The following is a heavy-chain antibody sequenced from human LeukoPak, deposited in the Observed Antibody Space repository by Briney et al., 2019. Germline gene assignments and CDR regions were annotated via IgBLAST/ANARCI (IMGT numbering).Heavy chain of an antibody. V-gene: IGHV3-74*01. CDR2: VNSDGSGT. J-gene: IGHJ6*04. CDR3: AELGITMIGGV. Sequence: GGSLRLSCAASGFTFSRYSMHWVRQAPGKGLVWVSHVNSDGSGTDYADSVKGRFTISRDSAKNSLYLQMNSLRAEDTAVYYCAELGITMIGGVWGKGTTVTISS. CDR1: GFTFSRYS. D-gene: IGHD3-10*02.